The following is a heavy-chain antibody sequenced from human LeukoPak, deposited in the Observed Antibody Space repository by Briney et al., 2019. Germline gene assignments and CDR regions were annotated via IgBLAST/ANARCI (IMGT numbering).Heavy chain of an antibody. CDR1: GFTFSSYA. CDR2: ISYDGSNK. V-gene: IGHV3-30*04. J-gene: IGHJ4*02. Sequence: GGSLRLSCAASGFTFSSYAMHWVRQAPGKGLEWVAVISYDGSNKYYADSVKGRYTISRDNSKNTLYLQMNSLRAEDTAVYYCARESGSCYWGQGTLVTVSS. CDR3: ARESGSCY. D-gene: IGHD2-15*01.